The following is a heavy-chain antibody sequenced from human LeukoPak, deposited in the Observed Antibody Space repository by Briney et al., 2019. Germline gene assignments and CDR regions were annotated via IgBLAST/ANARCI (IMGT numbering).Heavy chain of an antibody. CDR1: GGSFSGYY. V-gene: IGHV4-34*01. J-gene: IGHJ5*02. Sequence: SETLSLTCAVYGGSFSGYYWSWIRQPPGKGLEWIGEINHSGSTKYNPSLKSRVTISVDTSKNQFSLKLSSVTAADTAVYYCARVKYQLRILGWFAPWGQGTLVTVSS. CDR2: INHSGST. CDR3: ARVKYQLRILGWFAP. D-gene: IGHD2-2*01.